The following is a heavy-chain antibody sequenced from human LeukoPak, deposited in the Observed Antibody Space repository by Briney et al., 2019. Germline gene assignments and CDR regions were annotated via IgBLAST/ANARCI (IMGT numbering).Heavy chain of an antibody. CDR1: GFSFTYYG. D-gene: IGHD3-16*01. J-gene: IGHJ4*02. CDR3: TTFSMRLGEFD. V-gene: IGHV3-33*01. Sequence: GGSLRLSCAASGFSFTYYGMHWVRQAPGKGLEWMAAIWYDGTNKYYADSVQGRFTISRDTSKNTLYLQMNSLKTEDTAVYYCTTFSMRLGEFDWGQGTLVTVSS. CDR2: IWYDGTNK.